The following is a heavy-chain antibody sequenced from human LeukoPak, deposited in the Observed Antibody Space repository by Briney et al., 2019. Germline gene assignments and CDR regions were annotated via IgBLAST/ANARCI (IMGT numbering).Heavy chain of an antibody. D-gene: IGHD3-3*01. CDR2: ISGSGGST. Sequence: GGSLRLSCAASGFTFSSYAMSWVRQAPGKGLEWVSAISGSGGSTYYADSVKGRFTISRDNPKNTLYLQMNSLRAEDTAVYYCAASPHYDFWSGYYTLYYVDYWGQGTLVTVSS. CDR3: AASPHYDFWSGYYTLYYVDY. V-gene: IGHV3-23*01. CDR1: GFTFSSYA. J-gene: IGHJ4*02.